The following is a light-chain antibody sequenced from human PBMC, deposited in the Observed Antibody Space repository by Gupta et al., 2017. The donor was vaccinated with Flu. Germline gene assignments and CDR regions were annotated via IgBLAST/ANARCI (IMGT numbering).Light chain of an antibody. CDR2: DAS. CDR3: QQRSNWPPALT. CDR1: QRVSSY. Sequence: EIVLTQYPATLSLSPGERATLSCRASQRVSSYLAWYQQKPGQAPRLLIYDASNRATGIPARFSGSGSGTDFTLTISSLEPEDFAVYYCQQRSNWPPALTFGGGTKVEIK. J-gene: IGKJ4*01. V-gene: IGKV3-11*01.